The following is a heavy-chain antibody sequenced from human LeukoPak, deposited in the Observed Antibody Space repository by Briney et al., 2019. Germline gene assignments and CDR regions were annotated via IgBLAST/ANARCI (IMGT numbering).Heavy chain of an antibody. Sequence: PGGSLRLSCAASGFTLSSYSMNWVRQAPGKGLEWVAYISSSRTSIYYADSVKGRSTISRDDAKNSLYLQMNSLRDEDTAVYYCARETGGYSYGDALDIWGQGTMVTVSS. V-gene: IGHV3-48*02. D-gene: IGHD5-18*01. J-gene: IGHJ3*02. CDR3: ARETGGYSYGDALDI. CDR2: ISSSRTSI. CDR1: GFTLSSYS.